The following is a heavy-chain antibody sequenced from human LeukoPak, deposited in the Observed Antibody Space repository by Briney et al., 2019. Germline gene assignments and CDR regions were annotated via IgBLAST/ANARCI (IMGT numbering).Heavy chain of an antibody. V-gene: IGHV4-39*01. CDR3: ALRYFDRDY. Sequence: SETLSLTCTVSGGSISSSNYYGVWIRQPPGKGLEWVGSIYYSGSTYYNPSLKSRVTISVDTSKNQFSLKLSSVTAADTAVYYCALRYFDRDYWGQGTLVTVSS. D-gene: IGHD3-9*01. CDR1: GGSISSSNYY. CDR2: IYYSGST. J-gene: IGHJ4*02.